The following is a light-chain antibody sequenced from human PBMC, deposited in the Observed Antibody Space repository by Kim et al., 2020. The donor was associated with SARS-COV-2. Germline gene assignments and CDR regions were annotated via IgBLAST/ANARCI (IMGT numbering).Light chain of an antibody. CDR3: RSFTTTTSLV. CDR2: GVT. CDR1: NSDVGRYDY. J-gene: IGLJ2*01. Sequence: QSVLTQPASLSGSPGQSITIPCTETNSDVGRYDYACWYQHPPGKAPELLLYGVTRQPSGIPDRFSGSKSGNTASLTISGLQAGDEAAYYCRSFTTTTSLVFGGGTQLTVL. V-gene: IGLV2-14*03.